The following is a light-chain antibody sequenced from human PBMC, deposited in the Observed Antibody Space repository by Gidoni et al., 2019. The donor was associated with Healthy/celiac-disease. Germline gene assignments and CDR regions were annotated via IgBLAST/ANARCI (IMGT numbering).Light chain of an antibody. CDR2: GAS. CDR3: QQYGSSLFT. V-gene: IGKV3-20*01. CDR1: QSVSSSY. J-gene: IGKJ3*01. Sequence: EIVLTQSPGTLSLSPGERATLSCRASQSVSSSYLAWYQQKPGQAPRLLSYGASSRATGIPDRFSGSGSGTDFTLTISRLEPEDFAVYYCQQYGSSLFTFGPGTKVEIK.